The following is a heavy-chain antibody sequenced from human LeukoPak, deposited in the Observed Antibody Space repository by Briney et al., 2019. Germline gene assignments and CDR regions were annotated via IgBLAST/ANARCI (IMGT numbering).Heavy chain of an antibody. J-gene: IGHJ4*02. V-gene: IGHV1-18*01. D-gene: IGHD3-22*01. Sequence: ASVKVSCKASGYTFTSYGISWVRQAPGQGLEWMGWIGAYNGNTNYAQKLQGRVTMTTDTSTSTAYMELRSLRSDDTAVYYCARGLQQYYYDSSGPPDYWGQGTLVTVSS. CDR3: ARGLQQYYYDSSGPPDY. CDR1: GYTFTSYG. CDR2: IGAYNGNT.